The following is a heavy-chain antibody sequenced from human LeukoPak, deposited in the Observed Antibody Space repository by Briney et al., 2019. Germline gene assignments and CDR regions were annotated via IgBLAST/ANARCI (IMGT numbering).Heavy chain of an antibody. D-gene: IGHD5-18*01. V-gene: IGHV4-61*02. J-gene: IGHJ6*03. CDR2: IHTSGNT. Sequence: SETLSLTCTVSGGSISSGSYYWRWIRQPAGKGLEWIGRIHTSGNTNYNPSLQSRVTISVDTSKNQFSLRLSSVTAADTAVYYCATNSYGHYQYYYYMDVWGKGTTVTISS. CDR1: GGSISSGSYY. CDR3: ATNSYGHYQYYYYMDV.